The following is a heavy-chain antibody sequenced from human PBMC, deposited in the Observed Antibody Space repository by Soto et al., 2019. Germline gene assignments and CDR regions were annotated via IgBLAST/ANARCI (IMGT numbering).Heavy chain of an antibody. Sequence: QVQLVQSGTDVKKPGASVKVSCKASGYTFTRFGISWVRQAPGQGLEWMGWISTFNGATNYAQKFKDRITMTTDTPTSTAYMELRSLRSDDTAVYYCARLYSSGWPRSYSDYWAREPWSPSPQ. V-gene: IGHV1-18*01. D-gene: IGHD6-19*01. J-gene: IGHJ4*02. CDR2: ISTFNGAT. CDR3: ARLYSSGWPRSYSDY. CDR1: GYTFTRFG.